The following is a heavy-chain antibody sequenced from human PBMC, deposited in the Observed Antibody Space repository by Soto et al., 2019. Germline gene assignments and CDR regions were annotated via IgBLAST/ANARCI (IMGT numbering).Heavy chain of an antibody. CDR2: TSYDGSNK. CDR3: AGVYYGGNSVNNY. Sequence: LRLSCAGSGFTFSSFAMSWVRQAPGKGLEWVATTSYDGSNKYYADSVKGRFIISRDNSKNTLDLLLNTLRAEDTAVYYCAGVYYGGNSVNNYWGQGTPVTVSS. V-gene: IGHV3-30-3*01. D-gene: IGHD2-8*01. CDR1: GFTFSSFA. J-gene: IGHJ4*02.